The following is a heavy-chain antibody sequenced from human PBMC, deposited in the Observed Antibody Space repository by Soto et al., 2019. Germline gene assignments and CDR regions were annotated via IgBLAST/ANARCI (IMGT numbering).Heavy chain of an antibody. CDR1: GYTFTGYY. V-gene: IGHV1-2*02. J-gene: IGHJ6*02. D-gene: IGHD1-20*01. Sequence: ASVKVSCKASGYTFTGYYMHWVRQAPGQGLEWMGWINPNSGGTNYAQKFQGRVTMTRDTSISTAYMELSRLRSDDTAVYYCARDYYITGTTWDYYYGMDVWGQGTTVTVSS. CDR3: ARDYYITGTTWDYYYGMDV. CDR2: INPNSGGT.